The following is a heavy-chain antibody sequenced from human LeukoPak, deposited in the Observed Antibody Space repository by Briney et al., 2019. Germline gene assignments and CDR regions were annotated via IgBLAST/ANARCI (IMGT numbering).Heavy chain of an antibody. J-gene: IGHJ4*02. CDR2: ISAYNGNT. V-gene: IGHV1-18*01. Sequence: ASVKVSCKASGYTFTSYGISWVRQAPGQGLEWMGWISAYNGNTEYAQKLQDRVTMTTDTSTSTAYMEMRSLSSDDTAVYYCARDRGRLMAYGDYVPDVIEYWGQGTLVTVSS. D-gene: IGHD4-17*01. CDR1: GYTFTSYG. CDR3: ARDRGRLMAYGDYVPDVIEY.